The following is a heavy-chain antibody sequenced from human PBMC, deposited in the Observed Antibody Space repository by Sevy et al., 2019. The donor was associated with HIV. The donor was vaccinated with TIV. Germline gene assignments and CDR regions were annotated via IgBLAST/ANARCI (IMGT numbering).Heavy chain of an antibody. J-gene: IGHJ4*02. D-gene: IGHD2-2*01. CDR1: GFTFSNYA. CDR3: AREGCSNPHDY. CDR2: FSFGCGKI. Sequence: GGSLRLSCAASGFTFSNYAMSWVRQAPGKGLEWVSTFSFGCGKINYADSVKGRFTISRDNSKNTLYLRMNSLRAEDTALYYCAREGCSNPHDYWGQGTLVTVSS. V-gene: IGHV3-23*01.